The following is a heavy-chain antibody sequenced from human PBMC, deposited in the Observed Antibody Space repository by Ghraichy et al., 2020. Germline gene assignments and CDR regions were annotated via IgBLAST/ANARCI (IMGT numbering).Heavy chain of an antibody. CDR3: TRAGSSSWYGMDV. D-gene: IGHD6-13*01. CDR2: IRSKAYGGTT. V-gene: IGHV3-49*03. Sequence: SLNISCTASGFTFGDYAMSWFRQAPGKGLEWVGFIRSKAYGGTTEYAASVKGRFTISRDDSKSIAYLQMNSLKTEDTAVYYCTRAGSSSWYGMDVWGQGTTVTVSS. CDR1: GFTFGDYA. J-gene: IGHJ6*02.